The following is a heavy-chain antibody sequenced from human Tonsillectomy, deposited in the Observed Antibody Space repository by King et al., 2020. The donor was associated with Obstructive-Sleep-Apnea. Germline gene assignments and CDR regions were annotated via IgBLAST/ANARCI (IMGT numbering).Heavy chain of an antibody. CDR2: IYYSGST. J-gene: IGHJ2*01. Sequence: QLQESGPGLVKPSETLSLTCTVSGGSISSYYWSWLRQPPGKGLEWIGYIYYSGSTNYNPSLKSRVTISVDTSKNQFSLKLSSVTAADTAVYYCARLKRYCSSTSCSWYFDLWGRGTLVTVSS. V-gene: IGHV4-59*08. D-gene: IGHD2-2*01. CDR3: ARLKRYCSSTSCSWYFDL. CDR1: GGSISSYY.